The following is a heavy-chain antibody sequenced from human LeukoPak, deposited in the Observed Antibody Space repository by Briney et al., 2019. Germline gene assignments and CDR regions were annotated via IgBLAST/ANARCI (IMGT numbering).Heavy chain of an antibody. D-gene: IGHD4/OR15-4a*01. CDR3: AKGQDANYLPLDL. CDR1: GFNFKYYA. CDR2: ISGSGDYT. Sequence: PGGSLRLSCAASGFNFKYYAMTWVRQAPGKGLEWVSSISGSGDYTYYADSVKGRFTISRGNSKDTLYLQVSSLRAEDMAVFYCAKGQDANYLPLDLWGRGTLVTVSS. V-gene: IGHV3-23*01. J-gene: IGHJ2*01.